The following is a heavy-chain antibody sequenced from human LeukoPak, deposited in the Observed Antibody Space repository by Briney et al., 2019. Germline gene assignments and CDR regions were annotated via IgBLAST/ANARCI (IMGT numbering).Heavy chain of an antibody. CDR2: IYYSGST. V-gene: IGHV4-59*01. CDR3: AREDIVVVVAVTGGMDV. CDR1: GGSISSYY. Sequence: PSETLSLTCTVSGGSISSYYWSWIRQPPGKGLEWIGYIYYSGSTNYSPSLKSRVTISVDTSKNQFSLKLSSVTAADTAVYYCAREDIVVVVAVTGGMDVWGQGTTVTVSS. J-gene: IGHJ6*02. D-gene: IGHD2-15*01.